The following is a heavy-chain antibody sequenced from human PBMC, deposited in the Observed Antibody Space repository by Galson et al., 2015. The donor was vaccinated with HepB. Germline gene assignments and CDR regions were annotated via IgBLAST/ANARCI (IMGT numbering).Heavy chain of an antibody. CDR2: ISAYNGNT. CDR1: GSTFTSYY. J-gene: IGHJ5*02. CDR3: ARDRTGGNWFDP. V-gene: IGHV1-18*04. Sequence: SVKVSCKASGSTFTSYYMHWVRQAPGQGLEWMGWISAYNGNTNYAQKLQGRVTMTTDTSTSTAYMELRSLRSDDTAVYYCARDRTGGNWFDPWGQGTLVTVSS. D-gene: IGHD1-1*01.